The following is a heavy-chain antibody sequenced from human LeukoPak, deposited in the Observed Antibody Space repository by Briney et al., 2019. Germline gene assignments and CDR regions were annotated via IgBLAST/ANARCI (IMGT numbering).Heavy chain of an antibody. CDR1: GFTFSSYA. J-gene: IGHJ4*02. V-gene: IGHV3-23*01. CDR2: ISGSGGST. CDR3: AKDQAMVRGVIITYFDY. D-gene: IGHD3-10*01. Sequence: GGSLRLSCAASGFTFSSYAMSWVRQAPGKGLEWVSAISGSGGSTYYADSVKGRFTISRDNSKNTLYLQMNSLAAEDTAVYYCAKDQAMVRGVIITYFDYWGQGTLVTVSS.